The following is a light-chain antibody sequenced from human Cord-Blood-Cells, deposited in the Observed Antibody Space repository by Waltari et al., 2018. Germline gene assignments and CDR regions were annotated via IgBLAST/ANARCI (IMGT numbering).Light chain of an antibody. CDR3: CSYVGSSTWV. CDR1: SSDVGSYNL. CDR2: EGS. Sequence: QSALTQPASVSGSPGQSITISCPGTSSDVGSYNLVSWYQQHPGKAPKLMIYEGSKRPSGVSNRFSGSKSGNTASLTISGLKAEDEADYYCCSYVGSSTWVFGGGTKLTVL. V-gene: IGLV2-23*01. J-gene: IGLJ3*02.